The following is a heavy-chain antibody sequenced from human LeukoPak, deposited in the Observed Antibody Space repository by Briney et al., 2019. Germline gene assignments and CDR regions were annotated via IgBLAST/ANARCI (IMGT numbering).Heavy chain of an antibody. V-gene: IGHV1-2*02. J-gene: IGHJ5*02. D-gene: IGHD2-2*01. CDR2: INPNSGGT. Sequence: ASVKVSCKASGYTFTGYYMHWVRQAPGQGLEWMGWINPNSGGTNYAQKFQGRVTMTRDTSISTAYMELSRLRSDDTAVYYCARTYCNSTRCSNWFDPWGQGTLITVSS. CDR3: ARTYCNSTRCSNWFDP. CDR1: GYTFTGYY.